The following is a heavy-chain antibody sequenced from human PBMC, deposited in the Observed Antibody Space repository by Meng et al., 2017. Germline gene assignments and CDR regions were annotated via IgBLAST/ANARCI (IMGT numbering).Heavy chain of an antibody. CDR2: IKSNTDGGTA. Sequence: LVASGGAFVKPGGYLRLSCAASGFYFSNAWMSWVRQAPGKGLEWVGRIKSNTDGGTAEYAAPVTGRFTISRDDSKSTLYLQMSGLRIDDTGVYYCTWDDKAVSDYWGQGTLVTVSS. J-gene: IGHJ4*02. D-gene: IGHD3-9*01. CDR1: GFYFSNAW. CDR3: TWDDKAVSDY. V-gene: IGHV3-15*02.